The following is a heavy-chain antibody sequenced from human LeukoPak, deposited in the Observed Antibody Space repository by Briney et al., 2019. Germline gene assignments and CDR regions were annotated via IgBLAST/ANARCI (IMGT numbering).Heavy chain of an antibody. J-gene: IGHJ4*02. V-gene: IGHV1-46*01. Sequence: GASVKVSCKASGYTFTSYYMHWVRQAPGQGLEWMGIINPSGGSTSYAQKLQGRVTMTRDTSTSTVYMELSSLRSEDTAVYYCARDSGSYPSDYWGQGTLVTVSS. CDR2: INPSGGST. CDR3: ARDSGSYPSDY. D-gene: IGHD1-26*01. CDR1: GYTFTSYY.